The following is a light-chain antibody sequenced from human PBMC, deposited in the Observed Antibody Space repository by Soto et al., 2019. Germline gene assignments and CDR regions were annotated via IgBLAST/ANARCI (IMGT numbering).Light chain of an antibody. CDR3: NSYTSSNTRV. CDR1: SSDVGGYSR. V-gene: IGLV2-14*01. Sequence: QSVLTQPASVSGSPGQSIIISCTGTSSDVGGYSRVSWYQHHPGKAPKLMIYEVSDRPSGVSNRFSGSKSGNAASLTISGLQAEDEADYYCNSYTSSNTRVFGTGTKVTVL. CDR2: EVS. J-gene: IGLJ1*01.